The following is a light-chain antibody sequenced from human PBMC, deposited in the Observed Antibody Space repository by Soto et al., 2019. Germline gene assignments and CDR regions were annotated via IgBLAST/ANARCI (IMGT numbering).Light chain of an antibody. CDR3: QHYNDWPPTWT. Sequence: EIVMTQSPATLSVSPGERATLSCWPSQSVSSKLAWYQQKPGQAPRVLIYSASTRATGIQARFSGSGFGTEFTLTISSLQSEDFAVYYCQHYNDWPPTWTFGQGTRVEVK. CDR1: QSVSSK. CDR2: SAS. V-gene: IGKV3-15*01. J-gene: IGKJ1*01.